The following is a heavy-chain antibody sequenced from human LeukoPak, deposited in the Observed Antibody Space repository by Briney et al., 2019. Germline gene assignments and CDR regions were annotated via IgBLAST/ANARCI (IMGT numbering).Heavy chain of an antibody. J-gene: IGHJ5*02. V-gene: IGHV1-69*04. CDR1: GGTFSSYA. Sequence: SVKVSCKASGGTFSSYAISWVRQAPGQGLEWMGRIIPILGIANYAQNFKGRFTITSDKSTSTAYMELSSLRSENTAVYYGARPLGPEVTDWFDPWGQGTLVTVSS. CDR3: ARPLGPEVTDWFDP. CDR2: IIPILGIA. D-gene: IGHD2-21*02.